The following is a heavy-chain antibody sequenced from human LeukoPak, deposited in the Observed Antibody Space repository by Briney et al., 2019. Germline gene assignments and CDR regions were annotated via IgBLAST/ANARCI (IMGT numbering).Heavy chain of an antibody. CDR2: ISWNSGSI. D-gene: IGHD3-22*01. J-gene: IGHJ4*02. Sequence: GGSLRLSCAASGFTFDDYAMHWVRQAPGKGLEWVSGISWNSGSIGYADSVKGRFTISRDNAKNSLYLQMNSLRAEDTALYYCAKGTYYYDSSGYPPLDYWGQGTLVTVSS. V-gene: IGHV3-9*01. CDR1: GFTFDDYA. CDR3: AKGTYYYDSSGYPPLDY.